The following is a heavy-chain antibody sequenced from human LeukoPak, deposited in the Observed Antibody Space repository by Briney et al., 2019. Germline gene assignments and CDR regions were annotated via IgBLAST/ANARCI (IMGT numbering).Heavy chain of an antibody. D-gene: IGHD6-13*01. J-gene: IGHJ6*03. V-gene: IGHV3-7*01. Sequence: GGSLRLSXAASGFTFSSYWMSWVRQAPGTGLEWVANIKQDGSEKYYVDSVKGRFTISRDNAKNSLYLQMNSLRAEDTAVYYCASVYSSSWYGSYYMDVWGKGTTVTVSS. CDR3: ASVYSSSWYGSYYMDV. CDR2: IKQDGSEK. CDR1: GFTFSSYW.